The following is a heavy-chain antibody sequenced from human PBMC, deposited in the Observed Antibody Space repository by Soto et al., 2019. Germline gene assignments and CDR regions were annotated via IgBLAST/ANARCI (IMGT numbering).Heavy chain of an antibody. D-gene: IGHD6-19*01. V-gene: IGHV1-46*01. Sequence: XSVKVSCKASGYPFTSYYMHWVRQAPGQGLEWMGIINPSGGSTSYAQKFQGGVTMTRDTSTSTVYMELSSLRSEDTAVYYCARAPIAVAGPTYYLYYGMDVSGQGTTVTV. CDR3: ARAPIAVAGPTYYLYYGMDV. CDR1: GYPFTSYY. J-gene: IGHJ6*02. CDR2: INPSGGST.